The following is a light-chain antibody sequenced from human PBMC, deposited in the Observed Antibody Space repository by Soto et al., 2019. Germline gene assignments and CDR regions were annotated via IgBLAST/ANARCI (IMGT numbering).Light chain of an antibody. V-gene: IGKV3-11*01. Sequence: TLSCRASQTVSNQLAWYQQKPGQAPRLLIYDASRRVTGIPARFSGSGSGTDFTLTLSSPEPEDFAVYYCQQRAGSSTFGQGTRLEIK. CDR2: DAS. J-gene: IGKJ5*01. CDR3: QQRAGSST. CDR1: QTVSNQ.